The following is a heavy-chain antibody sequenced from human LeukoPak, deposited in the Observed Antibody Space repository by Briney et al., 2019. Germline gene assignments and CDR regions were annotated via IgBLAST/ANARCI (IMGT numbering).Heavy chain of an antibody. V-gene: IGHV3-30*03. CDR2: ISYDGSTQ. Sequence: PGRSLRLSCAASGFTFSSYGMYWVRQAPGKGLEWVSVISYDGSTQYYQDSVKGRFTISRDNSKNTLYLQMNSLRAEDTAVYYCASNYGRHTVVDFFDDWGQGTLVIVSS. CDR3: ASNYGRHTVVDFFDD. CDR1: GFTFSSYG. J-gene: IGHJ4*02. D-gene: IGHD3-10*01.